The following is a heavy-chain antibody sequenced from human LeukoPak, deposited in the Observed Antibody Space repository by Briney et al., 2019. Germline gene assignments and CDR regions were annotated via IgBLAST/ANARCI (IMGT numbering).Heavy chain of an antibody. Sequence: ASVRVSCKASGYTFTGHYVHWVRQAPGQGLEWMGWIDPHSGDTKYAQKFQGRVAMTGDTSITTAYMELSRLTSDDTAVYYCAREVASGNCIDGVCPPFGYWGQGTLVTVSS. CDR3: AREVASGNCIDGVCPPFGY. CDR2: IDPHSGDT. J-gene: IGHJ4*02. D-gene: IGHD2-8*01. CDR1: GYTFTGHY. V-gene: IGHV1-2*02.